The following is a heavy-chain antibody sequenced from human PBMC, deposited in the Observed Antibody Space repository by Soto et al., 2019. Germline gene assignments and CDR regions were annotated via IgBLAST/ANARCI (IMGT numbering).Heavy chain of an antibody. D-gene: IGHD6-13*01. CDR2: ISGSGGST. CDR1: GFTFSSYA. J-gene: IGHJ4*02. V-gene: IGHV3-23*01. Sequence: GGSLRLSCAASGFTFSSYAMSWVRQAPGKGLEWVSAISGSGGSTYYADSVKGRFTISRDNSKNTLYLQMNSLRAEDTAVYYCAKMLTGIAAAGPPEAPRNDYWGQGTLVTVSS. CDR3: AKMLTGIAAAGPPEAPRNDY.